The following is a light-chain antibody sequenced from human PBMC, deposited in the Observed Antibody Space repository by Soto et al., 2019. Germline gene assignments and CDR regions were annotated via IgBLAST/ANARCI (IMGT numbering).Light chain of an antibody. V-gene: IGKV3-20*01. CDR1: QSVNSNY. J-gene: IGKJ1*01. CDR2: GAS. CDR3: HDYTSPSWT. Sequence: ESVLAQSPGTLSLSPGERATLSCRASQSVNSNYLAWYQQKPGQAPRLLIFGASSRATGIPDKFGGSGSGTDFTFTISRLEPDDFAVYYCHDYTSPSWTLGQGTKVEIK.